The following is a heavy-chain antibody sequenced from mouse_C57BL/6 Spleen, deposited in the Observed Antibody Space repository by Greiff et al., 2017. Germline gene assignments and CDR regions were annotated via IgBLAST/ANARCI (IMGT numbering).Heavy chain of an antibody. CDR3: AFYYGYEDYYAMDY. V-gene: IGHV1-82*01. J-gene: IGHJ4*01. CDR2: IYPGDGDT. Sequence: QVQLQQSGPELVKPGASVKISFKASGYAFSSSWMNWVKQRPGKGLEWIGRIYPGDGDTNYNGKFKGKATLTADKSSSTAYMQLSSLTSEDSAVYFCAFYYGYEDYYAMDYWGQGTSVTVSS. CDR1: GYAFSSSW. D-gene: IGHD2-2*01.